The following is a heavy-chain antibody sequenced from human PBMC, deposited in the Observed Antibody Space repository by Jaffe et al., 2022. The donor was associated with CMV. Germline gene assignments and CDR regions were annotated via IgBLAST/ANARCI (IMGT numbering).Heavy chain of an antibody. J-gene: IGHJ3*02. CDR2: IHYRGTT. Sequence: QLQLQESGPGLVKPSETLSLTCIVSGGSISGSTYYWGWVRQPPTKGLEWIGSIHYRGTTYYHPSVKSRVTISVDTSRNEFSLNLNSVTAADAALYFCARHGGQGSSTSSGAFDIWGQGTMVTVSS. D-gene: IGHD6-6*01. CDR1: GGSISGSTYY. CDR3: ARHGGQGSSTSSGAFDI. V-gene: IGHV4-39*01.